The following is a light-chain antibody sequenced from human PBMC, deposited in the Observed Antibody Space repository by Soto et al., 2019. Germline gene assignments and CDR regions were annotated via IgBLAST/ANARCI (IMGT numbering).Light chain of an antibody. J-gene: IGKJ4*01. CDR2: GAS. CDR3: QQYDSYSS. CDR1: QSVSSSY. V-gene: IGKV3-20*01. Sequence: EIVLTQSPGTLSLSPGERATLSCRASQSVSSSYLAWYQQKPGQAPSLLIYGASRRATGIPDRFSGSGSGTDFTLTISSLQPDDFATYYCQQYDSYSSFGGGTKVDIK.